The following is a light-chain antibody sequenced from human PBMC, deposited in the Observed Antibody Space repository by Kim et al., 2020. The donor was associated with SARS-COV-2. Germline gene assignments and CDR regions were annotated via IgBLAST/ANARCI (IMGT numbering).Light chain of an antibody. CDR1: SSNIGAGYD. Sequence: QSVLTQPPSVSGAPGQRVTISCTGSSSNIGAGYDVHWYQHLPGTAPKFLIYGNSNRPSGVPDRFSGSKSCTSASLAITGLQAEDEADYYCQSYDSSLSVYVFGTGTKVTVL. CDR3: QSYDSSLSVYV. J-gene: IGLJ1*01. V-gene: IGLV1-40*01. CDR2: GNS.